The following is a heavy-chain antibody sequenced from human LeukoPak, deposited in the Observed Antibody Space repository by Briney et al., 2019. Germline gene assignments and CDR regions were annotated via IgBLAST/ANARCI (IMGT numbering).Heavy chain of an antibody. J-gene: IGHJ4*02. V-gene: IGHV1-18*01. CDR1: GYTFTSYG. CDR3: ARAVLRYFRGDFDY. D-gene: IGHD3-9*01. CDR2: ISAYNGNT. Sequence: ASVKVSCKASGYTFTSYGISWVRQAPGQGLEWMGWISAYNGNTNYAQKLQGRVTMTTDTSTSTAYMELRSLRSDDTAVYYCARAVLRYFRGDFDYWGQGTLVTVSS.